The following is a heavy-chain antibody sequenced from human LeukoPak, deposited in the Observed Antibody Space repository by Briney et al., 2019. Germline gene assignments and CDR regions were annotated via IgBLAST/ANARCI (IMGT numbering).Heavy chain of an antibody. CDR2: INSNSYI. V-gene: IGHV3-21*01. D-gene: IGHD2-15*01. CDR3: AREGGFCFGETCRYFDY. J-gene: IGHJ4*02. Sequence: GGSLRLSCAASGFTFSTFSMNWVRQAPGKGLEWVASINSNSYIYYADSVKGRFTISRDNAKNSLYLQMNSLVAEDTAVYYCAREGGFCFGETCRYFDYWGQGTLVTVSS. CDR1: GFTFSTFS.